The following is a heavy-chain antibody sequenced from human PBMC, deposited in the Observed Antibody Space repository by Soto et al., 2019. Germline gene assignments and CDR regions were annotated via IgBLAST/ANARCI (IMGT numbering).Heavy chain of an antibody. D-gene: IGHD4-17*01. CDR3: ARHGFPTTVTYYYYMDV. Sequence: PSETLSLTCTVSGGSISTSYYYWGWIRQSPGKGLEWIGAIYYTGTTYYNPPLQSRATISVDTSKNQFSLKLSSVTAADTAVYYCARHGFPTTVTYYYYMDVWGKGTTVTVAS. V-gene: IGHV4-39*01. J-gene: IGHJ6*03. CDR2: IYYTGTT. CDR1: GGSISTSYYY.